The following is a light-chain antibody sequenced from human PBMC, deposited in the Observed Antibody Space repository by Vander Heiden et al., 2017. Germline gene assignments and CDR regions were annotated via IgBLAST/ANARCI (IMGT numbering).Light chain of an antibody. Sequence: TYPAAVTGPPEQSITISCTGTSSDVGSYNYVSWYQQHPGKAPKLMIYDVTSRPSGVSDRFSGSKSANTASLTISGLQAEDEADYYCSSYTSSSTLDVVFGGGTKLTVL. CDR1: SSDVGSYNY. V-gene: IGLV2-14*01. J-gene: IGLJ2*01. CDR2: DVT. CDR3: SSYTSSSTLDVV.